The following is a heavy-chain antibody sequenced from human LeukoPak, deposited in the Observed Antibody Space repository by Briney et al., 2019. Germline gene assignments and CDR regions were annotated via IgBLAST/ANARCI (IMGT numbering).Heavy chain of an antibody. CDR3: AKDWYYGSGTNY. D-gene: IGHD3-10*01. CDR1: GFTFSSYA. J-gene: IGHJ4*02. Sequence: GGSLRLSCAASGFTFSSYAMSWVRQAPGKGLEWASAISGSGGSTYYADSVKGRFTISRDNSKNTLYLQMNSLRAEDTAVYYCAKDWYYGSGTNYWGQGTLVTVSS. CDR2: ISGSGGST. V-gene: IGHV3-23*01.